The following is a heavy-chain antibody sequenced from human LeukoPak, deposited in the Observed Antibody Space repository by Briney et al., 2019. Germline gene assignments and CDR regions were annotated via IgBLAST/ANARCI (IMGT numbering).Heavy chain of an antibody. CDR2: IYTSGST. CDR1: GGSISSGSYY. Sequence: PSQTLSLTCTVSGGSISSGSYYWSWIRQPAGKGLEWIGRIYTSGSTNYNPSLKSRVTISVDTSKNQFSLKLSSVTAADTAVYYCARAPEPTTNGFDYWGQGILVTVSS. V-gene: IGHV4-61*02. J-gene: IGHJ4*02. D-gene: IGHD1-14*01. CDR3: ARAPEPTTNGFDY.